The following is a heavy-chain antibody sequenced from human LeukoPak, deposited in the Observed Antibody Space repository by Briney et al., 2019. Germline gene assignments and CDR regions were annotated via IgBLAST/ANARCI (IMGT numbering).Heavy chain of an antibody. V-gene: IGHV4-34*01. CDR3: ARGSGITIFGVVTYYYGMDV. CDR1: GGSFSGYY. D-gene: IGHD3-3*01. Sequence: SETLSLTCAVYGGSFSGYYWSWIRQPPGKGLEWIGEINHSGSTNYNPPLKSRVTIPVDTSKNQFSLKLSSVTAADTAVYYCARGSGITIFGVVTYYYGMDVWGQGTTVTVSS. J-gene: IGHJ6*02. CDR2: INHSGST.